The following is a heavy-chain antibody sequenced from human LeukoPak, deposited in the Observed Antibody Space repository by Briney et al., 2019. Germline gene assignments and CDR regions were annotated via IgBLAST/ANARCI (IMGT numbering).Heavy chain of an antibody. CDR1: GYTFTGYY. V-gene: IGHV1-2*02. D-gene: IGHD3-22*01. Sequence: GASVKVSCKASGYTFTGYYIHWVRQAPGQGLEWMGWINPNSGGTNYAQKFQGRVTMTRDTSISTAYMEMSRLRSDDTAVYYCARAWSPEYYYDSSGYDDAFDIWGQGTMVTVSS. J-gene: IGHJ3*02. CDR2: INPNSGGT. CDR3: ARAWSPEYYYDSSGYDDAFDI.